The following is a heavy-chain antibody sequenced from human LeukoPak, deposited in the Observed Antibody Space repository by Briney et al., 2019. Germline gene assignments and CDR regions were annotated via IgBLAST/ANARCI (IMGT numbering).Heavy chain of an antibody. CDR1: GFAFSSYA. Sequence: PGGSLRLSCAASGFAFSSYAMSWVRQAPGKGLEWVSTISGGGVYTYYADSVKGRFTISRDNSENTLYLQMNSLRAGDTAAYYCAKDQGPISSAWYFHQWGQGTLVTVSS. J-gene: IGHJ1*01. D-gene: IGHD6-19*01. CDR3: AKDQGPISSAWYFHQ. V-gene: IGHV3-23*01. CDR2: ISGGGVYT.